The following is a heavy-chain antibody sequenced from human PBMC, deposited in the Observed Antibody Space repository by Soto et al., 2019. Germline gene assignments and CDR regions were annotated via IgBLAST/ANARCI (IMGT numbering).Heavy chain of an antibody. CDR1: GGSISGINW. CDR2: IYHSGST. V-gene: IGHV4-4*02. CDR3: ARFGGGMDV. Sequence: QVQLQESGPGLVKPSGTLSLTCAVSGGSISGINWWYWVRQPPGKGLEWIGEIYHSGSTHYNPSLKGRVTISVVTSKSQFSLDLSSVTAADTAVYYWARFGGGMDVWGQGTTVTVSS. D-gene: IGHD3-10*01. J-gene: IGHJ6*02.